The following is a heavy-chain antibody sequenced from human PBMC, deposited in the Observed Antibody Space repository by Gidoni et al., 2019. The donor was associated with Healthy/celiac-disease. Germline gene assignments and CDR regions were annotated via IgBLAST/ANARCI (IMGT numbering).Heavy chain of an antibody. CDR3: ARHLIAAAGSFDY. J-gene: IGHJ4*02. CDR2: IYYSGST. CDR1: GGSISSSSYY. D-gene: IGHD6-13*01. Sequence: QLQLQESAPGLVKPSETLSLTCTVPGGSISSSSYYWGWIRQPPGKGLAWIGSIYYSGSTYYSPSLKSRVSISVDTSKNQFSLKLSSVTAADTAVYYCARHLIAAAGSFDYWGQGTLVTVSS. V-gene: IGHV4-39*01.